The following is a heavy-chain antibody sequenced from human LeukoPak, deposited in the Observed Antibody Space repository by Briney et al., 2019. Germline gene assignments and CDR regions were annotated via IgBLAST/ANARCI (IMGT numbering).Heavy chain of an antibody. CDR3: ARRGSGYSQNYFDY. J-gene: IGHJ4*02. D-gene: IGHD3-22*01. V-gene: IGHV3-64*01. CDR1: GFPFSTYA. CDR2: ISSNGVNA. Sequence: GGSLRLSCAASGFPFSTYAMHWVRQAPGEGLEYVSAISSNGVNAYYGNSVKGRFTISRDNSKNTLDLQMGSLRAEDTAVYYCARRGSGYSQNYFDYWGQGTLVTVSS.